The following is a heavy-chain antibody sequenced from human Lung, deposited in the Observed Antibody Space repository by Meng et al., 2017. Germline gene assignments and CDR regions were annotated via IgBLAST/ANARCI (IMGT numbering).Heavy chain of an antibody. CDR2: MYYSGNI. CDR1: GDSISSSNYY. CDR3: ARHKGHSYGYLYFDY. V-gene: IGHV4-39*01. D-gene: IGHD5-18*01. Sequence: QLQLQESGPGLVRPSETLSRICTVSGDSISSSNYYWGWIRQPPGKGLEWIGSMYYSGNIYYNPSLKSRVTISVDTSKNQFSLKVSSVTAADTAVFYCARHKGHSYGYLYFDYWGQGTLVTVSS. J-gene: IGHJ4*02.